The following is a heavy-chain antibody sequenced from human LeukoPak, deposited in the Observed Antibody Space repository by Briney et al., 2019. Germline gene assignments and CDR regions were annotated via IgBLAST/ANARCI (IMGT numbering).Heavy chain of an antibody. Sequence: PSETLSLTCTVSGGSISSGSYYWSWIRQPAGKGLEWIGRIYTSGSTNYNPSLKSRVTISVDTSKNQFSLKLRSVTAADLAVYYRARERATIFGVVIIAYGMDVWGQGTTVTVSS. CDR3: ARERATIFGVVIIAYGMDV. D-gene: IGHD3-3*01. J-gene: IGHJ6*02. CDR2: IYTSGST. CDR1: GGSISSGSYY. V-gene: IGHV4-61*02.